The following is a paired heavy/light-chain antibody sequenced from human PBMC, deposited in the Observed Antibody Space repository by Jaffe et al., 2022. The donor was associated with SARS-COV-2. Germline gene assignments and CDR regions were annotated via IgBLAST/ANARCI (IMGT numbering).Light chain of an antibody. CDR3: QQSYDTPLS. CDR2: AAS. Sequence: DIQMTQSPSSLSASVGDRVTVTCRASQSIVGNLNWYQQKPGRAPKLLIYAASSLQNGVPSRFSGSGSGADFTLTISSLQLEDFATYYCQQSYDTPLSFGGGTKVEIK. V-gene: IGKV1-39*01. CDR1: QSIVGN. J-gene: IGKJ4*01.
Heavy chain of an antibody. V-gene: IGHV4-59*01. CDR3: ARAVGPTSYSGMDV. CDR2: IYGSGST. CDR1: GGSISNYY. Sequence: QVQLQESGPGLVKPSETLSLTCTVSGGSISNYYWTWIRQPPGKGLEWVGYIYGSGSTNFNPSLKSRVTISVDTSKNQFSLKLTSVTTADTAVYYCARAVGPTSYSGMDVWGQGTTVTVSS. D-gene: IGHD1-26*01. J-gene: IGHJ6*02.